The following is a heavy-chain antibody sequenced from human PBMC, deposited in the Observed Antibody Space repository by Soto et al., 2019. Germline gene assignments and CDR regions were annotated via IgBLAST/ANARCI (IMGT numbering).Heavy chain of an antibody. Sequence: SETLSLTCTVSGGSISSYYWSWIRQPPGKGLEWIGYIYYSGSTNYNPSLKSRVTISVDTSKNQFSLKLSSVTAADTAVYYCARGNGGSYPLDYWGQGTLVTVSS. V-gene: IGHV4-59*01. D-gene: IGHD1-26*01. J-gene: IGHJ4*02. CDR2: IYYSGST. CDR1: GGSISSYY. CDR3: ARGNGGSYPLDY.